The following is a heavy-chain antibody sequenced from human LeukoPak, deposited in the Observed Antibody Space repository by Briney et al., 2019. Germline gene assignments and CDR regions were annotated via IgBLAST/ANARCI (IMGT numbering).Heavy chain of an antibody. D-gene: IGHD6-6*01. CDR1: GGSISTYF. V-gene: IGHV4-59*01. CDR3: ARGVEYSSSSGLGY. J-gene: IGHJ4*02. CDR2: IYYSGST. Sequence: SETLSLTCTVSGGSISTYFWSWIRQPPGKGLEWIGYIYYSGSTNYNPSLKSRVTISVDTSKNQFSLKLSSVTAADTAVYYCARGVEYSSSSGLGYWGQGTLVTVSS.